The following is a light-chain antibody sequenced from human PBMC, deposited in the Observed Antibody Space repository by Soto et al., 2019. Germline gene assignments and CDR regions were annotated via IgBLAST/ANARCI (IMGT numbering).Light chain of an antibody. Sequence: QSVLTQPPSVSGAPGQRIIISCTGSSSNIGAGFDVHWYQHLPGTAPKLLVYDNDNRPSGLPARFSDSRSGTSASLAITSLQADDEADYYCQSYANSLSGVVFGGGTKLTVL. J-gene: IGLJ2*01. CDR1: SSNIGAGFD. CDR3: QSYANSLSGVV. CDR2: DND. V-gene: IGLV1-40*01.